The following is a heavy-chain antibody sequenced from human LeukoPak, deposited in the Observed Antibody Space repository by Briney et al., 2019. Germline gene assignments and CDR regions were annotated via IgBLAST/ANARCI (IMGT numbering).Heavy chain of an antibody. J-gene: IGHJ5*02. V-gene: IGHV3-9*01. CDR1: GFTFDDYA. Sequence: GGSLRLSCAASGFTFDDYAMHWVRQAPGKGLEWVLGISGSIGYADSVKGRFTISRDNAKNSLYLQMNSLRAEDTALYYCAKGRDKYQLLSKNWFDPWGQGTLVTVSS. CDR3: AKGRDKYQLLSKNWFDP. CDR2: ISGSI. D-gene: IGHD2-2*01.